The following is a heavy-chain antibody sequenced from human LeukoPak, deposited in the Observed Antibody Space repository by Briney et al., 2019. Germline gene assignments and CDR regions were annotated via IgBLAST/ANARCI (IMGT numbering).Heavy chain of an antibody. J-gene: IGHJ4*02. D-gene: IGHD3-22*01. Sequence: GGSLRLSCAASGFTFSNAWMSWVRQAPGKGLEWVGRIKSKTDGGTTDYAAPVKGRFTISRDDSSNTLYLQMNSLKTEDTAVYYCTTDKRDSGGYYYGIFDYWGQGTLVTVSS. CDR3: TTDKRDSGGYYYGIFDY. V-gene: IGHV3-15*01. CDR2: IKSKTDGGTT. CDR1: GFTFSNAW.